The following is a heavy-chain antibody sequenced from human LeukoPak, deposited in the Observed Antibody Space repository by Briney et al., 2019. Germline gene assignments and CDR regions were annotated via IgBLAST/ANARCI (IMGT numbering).Heavy chain of an antibody. CDR1: GGSISSYY. CDR2: IYYSGST. CDR3: AREGSSSGYLDDAFDI. J-gene: IGHJ3*02. D-gene: IGHD3-22*01. Sequence: SETLSLTCTVSGGSISSYYWSWIRQPPGKGLEWIGYIYYSGSTNYNPSLKSRVTISVDTSKNQFSLKLSSVTAADTAVYYCAREGSSSGYLDDAFDIWGQGTMVTVSS. V-gene: IGHV4-59*12.